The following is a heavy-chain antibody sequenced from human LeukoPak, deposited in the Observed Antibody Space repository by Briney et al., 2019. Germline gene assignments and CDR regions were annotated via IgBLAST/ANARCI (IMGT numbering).Heavy chain of an antibody. Sequence: SETLSLTCTVSGGSISGYYWSWIRQPPGKGLEWIGEINHSGSTNYNPSLKSRVTISVDTSKNQFSLKLSSVTAADTAVYYCARGRDTPETAMGYFDYWGQGTLVTVSS. V-gene: IGHV4-34*01. J-gene: IGHJ4*02. D-gene: IGHD5-18*01. CDR3: ARGRDTPETAMGYFDY. CDR1: GGSISGYY. CDR2: INHSGST.